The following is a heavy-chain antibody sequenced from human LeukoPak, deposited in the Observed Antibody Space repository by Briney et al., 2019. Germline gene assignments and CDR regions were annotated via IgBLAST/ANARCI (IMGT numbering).Heavy chain of an antibody. D-gene: IGHD6-13*01. CDR2: IYTSGST. CDR1: GGSISSGSYY. J-gene: IGHJ3*02. V-gene: IGHV4-61*02. CDR3: AREEAAASVI. Sequence: PSQTLSLTCTVSGGSISSGSYYWSRIRQPAGKGLEWIGRIYTSGSTNYNPSLKSRVTISVDTSKNQFSLKLSSVTAADTAVYYCAREEAAASVIWGQGTMVTVSS.